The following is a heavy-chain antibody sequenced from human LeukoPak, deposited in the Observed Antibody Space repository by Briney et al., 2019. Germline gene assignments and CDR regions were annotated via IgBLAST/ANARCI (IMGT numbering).Heavy chain of an antibody. CDR3: ARPSGGTPFKRFDY. J-gene: IGHJ4*02. CDR1: GGSFNDYN. Sequence: RPSETLSLTCAVYGGSFNDYNWTWIRQPPGKGLEWIGEIGHNGTTNYNPSLKGRVTISVDTSKDQLSLSLTSVTAADTAVYYCARPSGGTPFKRFDYWGQGTLVTVSS. D-gene: IGHD1-1*01. CDR2: IGHNGTT. V-gene: IGHV4-34*01.